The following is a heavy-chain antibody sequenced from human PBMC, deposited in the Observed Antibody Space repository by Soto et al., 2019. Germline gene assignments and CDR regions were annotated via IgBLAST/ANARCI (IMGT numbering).Heavy chain of an antibody. CDR1: GFTFSSYS. CDR3: ARSGAAAGGDY. V-gene: IGHV3-21*01. CDR2: ISSSSSYI. J-gene: IGHJ4*02. D-gene: IGHD6-13*01. Sequence: GGSLRLSCAASGFTFSSYSMNWVRQAPGKGLEWVSSISSSSSYIYYADSVKGRFTISRDNAKDSLYLQMNSLRAEDTAVYYCARSGAAAGGDYWGQGTLVTVSS.